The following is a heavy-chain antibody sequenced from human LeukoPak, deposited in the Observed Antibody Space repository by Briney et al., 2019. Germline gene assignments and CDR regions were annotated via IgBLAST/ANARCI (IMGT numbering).Heavy chain of an antibody. J-gene: IGHJ4*02. V-gene: IGHV3-7*01. Sequence: GGSLRLSCAASGFTFSSYWMSWVRQAPGKGLEWVANIKQDGGEKYYVDSVKGRFTISRDNAKNSLYLQMNSLRAEDTAVYYCARWAVLAYCGGDCYSALYYFDYWGQGTLVTVSS. D-gene: IGHD2-21*02. CDR1: GFTFSSYW. CDR2: IKQDGGEK. CDR3: ARWAVLAYCGGDCYSALYYFDY.